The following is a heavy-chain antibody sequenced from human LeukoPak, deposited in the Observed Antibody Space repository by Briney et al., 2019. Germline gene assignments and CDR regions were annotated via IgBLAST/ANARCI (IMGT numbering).Heavy chain of an antibody. D-gene: IGHD3-22*01. V-gene: IGHV4-38-2*02. CDR3: ARVYYYDSSGYYYSPQGLSPVDY. J-gene: IGHJ4*02. CDR2: IYHSGST. CDR1: GYSISSGYY. Sequence: SETLSLTCTVSGYSISSGYYWGWIRQPPGKGLEWIGSIYHSGSTYYNPSLRSRVTISVDTSKNQFSLKLSSVTAADTAVYYCARVYYYDSSGYYYSPQGLSPVDYWGQGTLVTVSS.